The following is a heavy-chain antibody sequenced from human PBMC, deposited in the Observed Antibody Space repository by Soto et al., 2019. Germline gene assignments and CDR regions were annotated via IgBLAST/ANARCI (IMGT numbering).Heavy chain of an antibody. D-gene: IGHD2-21*01. Sequence: WWSLRLSCSASVFTCSNSAMTWFRQAPAKGLEWVSTIRDSDSGGSTFYADSVKGRFTISRDDSKNTLYLQMSSLRAEDTAMYYCAKVRVGIDVDFDYWGQGALVTVS. J-gene: IGHJ4*02. V-gene: IGHV3-23*01. CDR3: AKVRVGIDVDFDY. CDR1: VFTCSNSA. CDR2: IRDSDSGGST.